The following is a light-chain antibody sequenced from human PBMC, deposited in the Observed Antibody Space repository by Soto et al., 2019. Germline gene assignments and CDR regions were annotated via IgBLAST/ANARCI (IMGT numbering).Light chain of an antibody. V-gene: IGKV1-5*03. CDR2: KAS. CDR3: QQYNSYPYT. Sequence: EIQMTQSPATMSASVGDRVTITCRASQSISDWLAWYQQTPGKAPKLLIYKASTLHIGVPARFSGSGSGTEFTLTISSLQSDDFATYYCQQYNSYPYTFGGGTKLEIK. J-gene: IGKJ2*01. CDR1: QSISDW.